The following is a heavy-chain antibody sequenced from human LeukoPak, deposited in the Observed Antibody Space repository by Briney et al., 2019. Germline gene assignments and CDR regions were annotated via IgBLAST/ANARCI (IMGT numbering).Heavy chain of an antibody. J-gene: IGHJ4*02. D-gene: IGHD6-19*01. CDR2: IYYSGST. V-gene: IGHV4-39*01. Sequence: SETLSLTCTVSGGSISSSSYYWGWIRQPPGKGLEWIGSIYYSGSTYYNPSLKSRVTISVDTSKNQFSLKLSSVTAADTAVYYCARCKAVAGTGFDYWGQGTLVTVSS. CDR1: GGSISSSSYY. CDR3: ARCKAVAGTGFDY.